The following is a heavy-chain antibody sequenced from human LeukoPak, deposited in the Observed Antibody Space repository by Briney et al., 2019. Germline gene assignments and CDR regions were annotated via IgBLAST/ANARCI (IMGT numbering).Heavy chain of an antibody. CDR2: IYYSGST. V-gene: IGHV4-31*03. J-gene: IGHJ3*02. CDR3: ARRGSGFDI. D-gene: IGHD3-16*01. Sequence: PSETLSLTCTVSGGSISSGGFHWSWIRQHPGKGLEWIAYIYYSGSTYYNPSLKSRVTISVDTSKNQFSLQLSSVTAADTAVYYCARRGSGFDIWGQGTVVTVSS. CDR1: GGSISSGGFH.